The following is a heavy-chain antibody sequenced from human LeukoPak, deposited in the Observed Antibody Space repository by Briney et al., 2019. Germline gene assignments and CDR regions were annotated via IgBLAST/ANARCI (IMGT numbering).Heavy chain of an antibody. Sequence: SETLSLTCAVYGGSFSGYYWSWIRQPPGKGLEWIGEINHSGSTNYNPSLKSRVTISVDTSKNQFSLKLSSVTAADTAVFYCARGFDYGGSPYYYYYAMDVWGQGTTVTVSS. J-gene: IGHJ6*02. CDR2: INHSGST. CDR1: GGSFSGYY. D-gene: IGHD4-23*01. V-gene: IGHV4-34*01. CDR3: ARGFDYGGSPYYYYYAMDV.